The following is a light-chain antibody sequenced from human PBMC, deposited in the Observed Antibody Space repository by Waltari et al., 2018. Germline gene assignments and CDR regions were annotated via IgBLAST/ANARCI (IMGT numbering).Light chain of an antibody. Sequence: QSVLTQPPSASGAPGQSVTISCSGSSSNIGSNYVYWYQQLSGKAPKLLIYNNNQRPSGVPYRFSGSKSGTSASLAISGLQSKDEADYYCSTWDSSLSDDVFGSGTKLTVL. CDR2: NNN. J-gene: IGLJ6*01. CDR3: STWDSSLSDDV. V-gene: IGLV1-47*02. CDR1: SSNIGSNY.